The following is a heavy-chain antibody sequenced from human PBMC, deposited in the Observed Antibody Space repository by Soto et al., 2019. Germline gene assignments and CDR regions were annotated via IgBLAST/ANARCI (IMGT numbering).Heavy chain of an antibody. CDR3: ATNILAVAGPFDF. Sequence: GGSLRLSCAASGFTFSSYAMSWVRQAPGKGLEWVSAISISGGTYYADSVQGRFTISRDYSKSTLFLQMNSLRAEDTAVYYCATNILAVAGPFDFWGQGTLVTVSS. CDR2: ISISGGT. J-gene: IGHJ4*02. V-gene: IGHV3-23*01. CDR1: GFTFSSYA. D-gene: IGHD6-19*01.